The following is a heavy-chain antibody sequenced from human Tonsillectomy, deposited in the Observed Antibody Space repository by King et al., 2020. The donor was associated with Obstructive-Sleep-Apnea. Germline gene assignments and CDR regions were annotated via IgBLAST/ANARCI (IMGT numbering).Heavy chain of an antibody. CDR2: INHSGST. CDR3: ARGDEQLNPLYFDY. J-gene: IGHJ4*02. CDR1: GGSFSGYY. V-gene: IGHV4-34*01. Sequence: QVQLQQWGAGLLKPSETLSLTCAVYGGSFSGYYWSWIRQPPGKGLEWIGDINHSGSTNYNPSLKSRVTISVDTSKNQSSLNLNSVTAADTAVYYCARGDEQLNPLYFDYWGQGTLVTVSS. D-gene: IGHD6-13*01.